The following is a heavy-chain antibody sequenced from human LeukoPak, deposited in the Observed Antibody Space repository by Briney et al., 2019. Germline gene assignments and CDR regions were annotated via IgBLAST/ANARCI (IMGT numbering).Heavy chain of an antibody. Sequence: ASVKVSCKASGYTFTGYYIHWVQQAPGQGLEWMGWINPNSGGTNYAQKFLGRVTMTRDTSINTVYMELSRLTSDDTAVYYCVRSFHSGNRAYWGQGTLVTVSS. D-gene: IGHD1-26*01. J-gene: IGHJ4*02. CDR2: INPNSGGT. CDR1: GYTFTGYY. CDR3: VRSFHSGNRAY. V-gene: IGHV1-2*02.